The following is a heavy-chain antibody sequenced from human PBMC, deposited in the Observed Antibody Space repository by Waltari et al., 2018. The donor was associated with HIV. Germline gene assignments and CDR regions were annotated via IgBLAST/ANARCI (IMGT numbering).Heavy chain of an antibody. D-gene: IGHD4-17*01. Sequence: EVQLVEAGGGWVQPGGSLRRSCAAARINFSSYWRAWVRQAPGKGLEWVANIKEDGSEKYYVDSVKGRFTISRDNAKNSLYLQMNSLRAEDSAVYYCARHYGDFEFDYWGQGTLVTVSS. CDR2: IKEDGSEK. CDR1: RINFSSYW. J-gene: IGHJ4*02. CDR3: ARHYGDFEFDY. V-gene: IGHV3-7*01.